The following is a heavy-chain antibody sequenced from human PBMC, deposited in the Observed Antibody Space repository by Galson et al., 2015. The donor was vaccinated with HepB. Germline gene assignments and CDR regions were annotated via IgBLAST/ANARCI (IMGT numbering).Heavy chain of an antibody. J-gene: IGHJ5*02. V-gene: IGHV5-10-1*01. CDR1: GYSFTSYW. CDR3: ARLGGYSGSYGNWFDP. CDR2: IDPSDSYT. Sequence: QSGAEVKKPGESLRISCKGSGYSFTSYWISWVRQMPGKGLEWMGRIDPSDSYTNYSPSFQGHVTISADKSISTAYLQWSSLKASDTAMYYCARLGGYSGSYGNWFDPWGQGTLVTVSS. D-gene: IGHD1-26*01.